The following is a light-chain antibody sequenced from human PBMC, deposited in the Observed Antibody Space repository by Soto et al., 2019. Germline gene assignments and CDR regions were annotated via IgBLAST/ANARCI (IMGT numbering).Light chain of an antibody. V-gene: IGKV3-11*01. Sequence: PATLTLSLADLATLSCRARESVSCNLACYQQKPGQAPRLLNYEASRRATVIPARFSGSGSGTDFTLTISILEPEYFAVYYCQQRSNWRRTFGRGTKVDI. CDR2: EAS. CDR1: ESVSCN. J-gene: IGKJ1*01. CDR3: QQRSNWRRT.